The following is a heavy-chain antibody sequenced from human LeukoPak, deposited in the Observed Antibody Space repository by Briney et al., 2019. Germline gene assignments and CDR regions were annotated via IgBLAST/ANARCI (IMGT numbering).Heavy chain of an antibody. Sequence: SETLSLTCTVSGGSISSYYWSWIRQPPGKGLEWIGYISHSGSTKYNPSLKSRVTISVDTSKHQFSLKLSSVTAADTAVYYCARAARLTGTTSYYYGMDVWGQGTTVTVSS. J-gene: IGHJ6*02. D-gene: IGHD1-7*01. V-gene: IGHV4-59*08. CDR1: GGSISSYY. CDR3: ARAARLTGTTSYYYGMDV. CDR2: ISHSGST.